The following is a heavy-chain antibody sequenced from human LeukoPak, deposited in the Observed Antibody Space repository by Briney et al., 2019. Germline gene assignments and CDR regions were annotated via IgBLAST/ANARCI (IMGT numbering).Heavy chain of an antibody. J-gene: IGHJ4*02. CDR3: ATGTLREGTLGY. Sequence: ASVKVSCKVSGYTLTELSMHWVRQAPGKGLEWMGGFDPEDGETIYAQKFQGRVSMTEDTSTDTAYMELSSLRSEDTAVYYCATGTLREGTLGYWGQGTLVTVSS. V-gene: IGHV1-24*01. CDR2: FDPEDGET. CDR1: GYTLTELS. D-gene: IGHD6-13*01.